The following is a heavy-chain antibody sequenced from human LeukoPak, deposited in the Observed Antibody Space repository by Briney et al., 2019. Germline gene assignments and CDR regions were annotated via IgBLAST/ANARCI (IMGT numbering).Heavy chain of an antibody. CDR1: GGSISSYY. Sequence: SETLSLTCTVSGGSISSYYWSWIRQPPGKGLEWIGYIYYSGSTNYNPSLKSRVTMSVDTSKNQFSLKLSSVTAADTAVYYCARDRSYDFWSGYYRNNWFDPWGQGTLVTVSS. V-gene: IGHV4-59*12. CDR3: ARDRSYDFWSGYYRNNWFDP. CDR2: IYYSGST. D-gene: IGHD3-3*01. J-gene: IGHJ5*02.